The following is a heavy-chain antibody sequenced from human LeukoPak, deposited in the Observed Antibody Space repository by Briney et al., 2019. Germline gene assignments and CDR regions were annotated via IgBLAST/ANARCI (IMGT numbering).Heavy chain of an antibody. CDR1: GFPFSRYW. CDR3: ARPESTMTTWSMDY. J-gene: IGHJ4*02. V-gene: IGHV3-7*01. Sequence: GGSLRLSCATSGFPFSRYWMTWVRQAPGKGLEWVAYIKQEGSERYYGDSVEGRFTISRDNARNSVYLQMNSLRAEDTATYYCARPESTMTTWSMDYWGQGILVTVSS. D-gene: IGHD5-24*01. CDR2: IKQEGSER.